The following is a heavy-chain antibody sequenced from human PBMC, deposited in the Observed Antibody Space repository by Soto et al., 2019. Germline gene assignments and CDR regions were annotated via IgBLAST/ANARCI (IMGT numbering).Heavy chain of an antibody. Sequence: QVQLVESGGGVLQPGRSLRLSCAASGFTFSSYGMHWVRQAPGKGLEWVAVIWYDGSNKYYADSVKGRFTISRDNSKNTLYLQMNSLRAEDTAVYYCARGWYGDSQSYYYYGMDVWGQGTTVTVSS. CDR1: GFTFSSYG. V-gene: IGHV3-33*01. CDR3: ARGWYGDSQSYYYYGMDV. J-gene: IGHJ6*02. D-gene: IGHD4-17*01. CDR2: IWYDGSNK.